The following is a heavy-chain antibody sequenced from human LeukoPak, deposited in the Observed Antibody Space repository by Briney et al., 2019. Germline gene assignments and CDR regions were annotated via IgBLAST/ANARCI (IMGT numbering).Heavy chain of an antibody. CDR2: ISSSSSTI. CDR3: ARDNVIRGAPEFDY. D-gene: IGHD3-10*01. CDR1: GFTFIRNG. Sequence: GGSLRLSCAASGFTFIRNGMSWVRQAPGKGLEWVSYISSSSSTIYYADSVKGRFTISRDNAKNSLYLQMNSLRAEDTAVYYCARDNVIRGAPEFDYWGQGTLVTVSS. J-gene: IGHJ4*02. V-gene: IGHV3-48*04.